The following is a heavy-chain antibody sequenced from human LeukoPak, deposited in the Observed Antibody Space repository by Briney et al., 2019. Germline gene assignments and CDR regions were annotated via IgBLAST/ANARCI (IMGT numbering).Heavy chain of an antibody. CDR1: GFTFSSYA. V-gene: IGHV3-23*01. J-gene: IGHJ4*02. CDR2: ITGSGGST. Sequence: GGSLRLSSAASGFTFSSYAMSWVRQAPGKGLEWVSAITGSGGSTYHADSVKGRFTISRDNSKNTLYLQMNSLRAEDTAVYYCAKDQEDYDFWSGYFGYWGQGTLVTVSS. CDR3: AKDQEDYDFWSGYFGY. D-gene: IGHD3-3*01.